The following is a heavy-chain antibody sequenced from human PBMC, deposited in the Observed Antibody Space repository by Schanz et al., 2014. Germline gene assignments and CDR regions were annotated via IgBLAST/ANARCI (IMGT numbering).Heavy chain of an antibody. CDR2: VNPSVRGT. CDR3: ASSGAGYSSSWDFDY. D-gene: IGHD6-13*01. J-gene: IGHJ4*02. CDR1: GYTLSAYS. V-gene: IGHV1-46*01. Sequence: QVQLVQSGTQVKKPGASVKVSCKASGYTLSAYSLHWVRQAPGQGLEWMGIVNPSVRGTHFAQKFQGRVTITADKSTFTAYMDVSSLRSEDTAVYYCASSGAGYSSSWDFDYWGQGTLVTVSS.